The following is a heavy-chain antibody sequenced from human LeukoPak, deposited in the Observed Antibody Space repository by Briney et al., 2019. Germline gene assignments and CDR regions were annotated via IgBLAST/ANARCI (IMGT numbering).Heavy chain of an antibody. D-gene: IGHD3-10*01. J-gene: IGHJ3*02. CDR2: ISSSSSYI. Sequence: TGGSLRLSCAASGFTFSSYSMNWVRQAPGKGLEWVSSISSSSSYIYYADSVKGRFTISRDNAKNSLYLQTNSLRAEDTAVYYCAREGDYYGSGSYFNHDAFDIWGQGTMVTVSS. CDR1: GFTFSSYS. CDR3: AREGDYYGSGSYFNHDAFDI. V-gene: IGHV3-21*01.